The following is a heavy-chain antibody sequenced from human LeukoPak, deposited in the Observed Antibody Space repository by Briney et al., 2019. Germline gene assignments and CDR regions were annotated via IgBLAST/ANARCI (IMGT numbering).Heavy chain of an antibody. CDR3: ARGPGLPRSDWYFDL. J-gene: IGHJ2*01. D-gene: IGHD3-9*01. CDR2: INHSGST. CDR1: GGSISSYY. V-gene: IGHV4-34*01. Sequence: SETLSLTCTVSGGSISSYYWSWIRQPPGKGLEWIGEINHSGSTNYNPSLKSRVTISVDTSKNQFSLKLSSVTAADTAVYYCARGPGLPRSDWYFDLWGRGTLVTVS.